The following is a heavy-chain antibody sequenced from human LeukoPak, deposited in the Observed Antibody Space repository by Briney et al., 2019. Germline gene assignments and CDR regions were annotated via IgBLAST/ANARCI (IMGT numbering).Heavy chain of an antibody. CDR1: GGSISSGSYY. D-gene: IGHD3-10*01. CDR2: IYTSGSG. CDR3: AARITMVRGVIGYYYYYMDV. J-gene: IGHJ6*03. V-gene: IGHV4-61*02. Sequence: PSETLSLTCTVSGGSISSGSYYWSWLRQPAGKGLEWCGRIYTSGSGNYKPSLTSGGTISVDTSKNQFSLKLSSVTAADTAVYYCAARITMVRGVIGYYYYYMDVWGKGTTVTVSS.